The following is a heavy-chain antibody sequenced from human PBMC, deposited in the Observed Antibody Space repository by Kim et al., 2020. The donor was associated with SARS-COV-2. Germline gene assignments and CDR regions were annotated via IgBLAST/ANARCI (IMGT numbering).Heavy chain of an antibody. CDR2: ITGTGATT. Sequence: GGSRRLSCAASGFPFSDFDMAWIRQAPGKGMEWVSYITGTGATTYYADSVRGRFTISRDNAKNSVHLQMNTLRAEDTAVYYCARERRVTTVTRIDYFDYWGQGALVTVAS. V-gene: IGHV3-11*01. J-gene: IGHJ4*02. CDR1: GFPFSDFD. CDR3: ARERRVTTVTRIDYFDY. D-gene: IGHD4-17*01.